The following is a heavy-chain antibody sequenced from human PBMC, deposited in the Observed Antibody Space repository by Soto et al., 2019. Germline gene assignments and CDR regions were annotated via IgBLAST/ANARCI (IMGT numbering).Heavy chain of an antibody. D-gene: IGHD3-22*01. CDR1: GGTFSSYA. CDR2: IIPIFGTA. CDR3: ASIPDSSGYLDAFDI. V-gene: IGHV1-69*13. J-gene: IGHJ3*02. Sequence: SVKVSCKASGGTFSSYAISWVRQAPGQGLEWMGGIIPIFGTANYAQKFQGRVTITADESTSTAYMELSSLRSEDTAVYYCASIPDSSGYLDAFDIWGQGTMVTVSS.